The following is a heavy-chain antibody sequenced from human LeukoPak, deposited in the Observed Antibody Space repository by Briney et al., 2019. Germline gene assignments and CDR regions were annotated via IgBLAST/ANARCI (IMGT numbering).Heavy chain of an antibody. D-gene: IGHD2-15*01. CDR2: IYPGDSDT. J-gene: IGHJ3*01. CDR3: ARRGRYCSGGSCYSGV. V-gene: IGHV5-51*01. Sequence: GESLKISCKGSGYSFTSYWIGWVRQVPGKGLEWMGIIYPGDSDTRYSPSFQGQVTISADKSISTAYLQWSSLKASDTAMYYCARRGRYCSGGSCYSGVWGQGTMVTVSS. CDR1: GYSFTSYW.